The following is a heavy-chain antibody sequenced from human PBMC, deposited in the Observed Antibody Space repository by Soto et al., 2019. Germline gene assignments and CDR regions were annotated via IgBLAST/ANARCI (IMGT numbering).Heavy chain of an antibody. J-gene: IGHJ2*01. CDR3: FFDSYDYHRDLHDFPTRRSSDL. Sequence: GGSLGISCAASGFTFSSYAMNWVRQAPGRGLEWVSGISGSGGSTYNADSVKGRFTISRDNSKNTLYLQMNSLRAEDTAVYYCFFDSYDYHRDLHDFPTRRSSDL. D-gene: IGHD5-12*01. CDR2: ISGSGGST. V-gene: IGHV3-23*01. CDR1: GFTFSSYA.